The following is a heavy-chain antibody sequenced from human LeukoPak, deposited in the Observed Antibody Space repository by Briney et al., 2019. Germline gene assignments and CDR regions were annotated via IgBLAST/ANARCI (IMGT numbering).Heavy chain of an antibody. CDR1: GFTFSSYG. V-gene: IGHV3-30*18. J-gene: IGHJ4*02. CDR3: AKDHRRILDCSGGSCPLSCPDY. D-gene: IGHD2-15*01. CDR2: ISYDGSNK. Sequence: GRSLRPSCAASGFTFSSYGMHWVRQAPGKGLEWVAVISYDGSNKYYADSVKGRFTISRDNSKNTLYLQMNSLRAEDTAVYYCAKDHRRILDCSGGSCPLSCPDYWGQGTLVTVSS.